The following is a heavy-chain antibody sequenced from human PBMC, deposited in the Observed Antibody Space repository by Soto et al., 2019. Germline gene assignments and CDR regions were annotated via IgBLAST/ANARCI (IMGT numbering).Heavy chain of an antibody. D-gene: IGHD2-21*02. J-gene: IGHJ6*02. V-gene: IGHV3-21*01. CDR3: ARDGSYCGGDCYWGPFYYYGMDV. CDR1: GFTFSSYS. CDR2: ISSSSSYI. Sequence: GGSLRLSCAASGFTFSSYSMNWVRQAPGKGLEWVSSISSSSSYIYYADSVKGRFTISRGNAKNSLYLQMNSLRAEDTAVYYCARDGSYCGGDCYWGPFYYYGMDVWGQGTTVTVSS.